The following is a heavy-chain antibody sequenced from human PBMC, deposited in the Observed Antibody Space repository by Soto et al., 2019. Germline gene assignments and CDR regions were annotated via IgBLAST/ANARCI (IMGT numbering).Heavy chain of an antibody. CDR2: IIPIFGTA. J-gene: IGHJ6*02. D-gene: IGHD1-26*01. Sequence: QVQLVQSGAEVKKPGSSVKVSCKASGGTFSSYAISWVRQAPGQGLEWMGGIIPIFGTANYAQKFQGRVTITARESTSTDYMELSRLRSEDTAVYYCARGEVGAPLPYYSGMDVWGQGTTVTVSS. CDR1: GGTFSSYA. CDR3: ARGEVGAPLPYYSGMDV. V-gene: IGHV1-69*01.